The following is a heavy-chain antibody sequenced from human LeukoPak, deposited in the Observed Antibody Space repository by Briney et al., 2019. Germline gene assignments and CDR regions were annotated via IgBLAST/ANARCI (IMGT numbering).Heavy chain of an antibody. D-gene: IGHD2-2*02. V-gene: IGHV3-30*02. J-gene: IGHJ4*02. CDR2: IRDDGSKK. Sequence: GGSLRLSCAASGFTFSTYGMHWVRQAPDKGLEWVAFIRDDGSKKYYADSVKGRFTISRDNSKNTLYLQMNSLRAEDTAVYYCAKDSGPTLLYPAFDYWGQGTLVTVSS. CDR1: GFTFSTYG. CDR3: AKDSGPTLLYPAFDY.